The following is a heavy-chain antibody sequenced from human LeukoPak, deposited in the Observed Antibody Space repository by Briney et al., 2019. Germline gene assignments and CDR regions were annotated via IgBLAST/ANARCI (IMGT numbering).Heavy chain of an antibody. V-gene: IGHV1-46*01. D-gene: IGHD3-10*01. Sequence: ASVKVSCKASGYTFTAYYMHWVRQAPGQGLEWVGIIDPSGGGTSYAQKFQGRVTLTRDTSTSIVYMELSSLTSEDTAVYYCASLGSGSSPIIDFDYWGQGTLVTVCS. CDR2: IDPSGGGT. CDR3: ASLGSGSSPIIDFDY. J-gene: IGHJ4*02. CDR1: GYTFTAYY.